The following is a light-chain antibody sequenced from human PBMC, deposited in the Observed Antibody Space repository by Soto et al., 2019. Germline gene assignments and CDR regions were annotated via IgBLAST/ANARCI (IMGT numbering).Light chain of an antibody. CDR2: DAS. Sequence: EIVLTQSPVTLSLSPGERATLSCRASQSVRTYLAWYQVKPGQAPRLLIYDASSRASGVPARFSGSGSGTDFTLTISRLEPEDFAVYYCQHYNNWPRTFGQGTKVDIK. J-gene: IGKJ1*01. CDR1: QSVRTY. V-gene: IGKV3-11*01. CDR3: QHYNNWPRT.